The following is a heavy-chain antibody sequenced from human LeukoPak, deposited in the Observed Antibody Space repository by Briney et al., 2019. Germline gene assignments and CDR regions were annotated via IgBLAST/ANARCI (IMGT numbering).Heavy chain of an antibody. CDR3: AKGDSSGYYPGV. CDR1: GFTFDDYA. J-gene: IGHJ4*02. V-gene: IGHV3-9*01. Sequence: GGSLRLSCAASGFTFDDYAMHWVRQAPGKGPEWVSGISWNSGSIGYADSVKGRFTISRDNAKNSLYLQMNSLRAEDTALYYCAKGDSSGYYPGVWGQGTLVTVSS. D-gene: IGHD3-22*01. CDR2: ISWNSGSI.